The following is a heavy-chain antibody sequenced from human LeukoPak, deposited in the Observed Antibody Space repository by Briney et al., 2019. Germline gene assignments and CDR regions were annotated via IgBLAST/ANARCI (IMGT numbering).Heavy chain of an antibody. D-gene: IGHD4-23*01. CDR1: GGSFSGYY. V-gene: IGHV4-34*01. Sequence: SETLSLTCAVYGGSFSGYYWSWIRQPPGKGLEWIGEINHSGSTNYNPSPKSRVTISVDTSKNQFSLKLSSVTAADTAVYYCARTTVVTPSAFDIWGQGTMVTVSS. J-gene: IGHJ3*02. CDR3: ARTTVVTPSAFDI. CDR2: INHSGST.